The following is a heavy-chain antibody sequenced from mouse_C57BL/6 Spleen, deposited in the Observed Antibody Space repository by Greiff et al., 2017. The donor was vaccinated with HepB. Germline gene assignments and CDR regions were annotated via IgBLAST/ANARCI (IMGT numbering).Heavy chain of an antibody. D-gene: IGHD1-1*01. Sequence: QVQLKQSGAELMKPGASVKLSCKATGYTFTGYWIEWVKQRPGHGLEWIGEILPGSGSTNYNEKFKGKATFTADTSSNTAYMQLSSLTTEDSAIYYCARGGYYYGSSPYSYAMDYWGQGTSVTVSS. CDR1: GYTFTGYW. CDR2: ILPGSGST. J-gene: IGHJ4*01. V-gene: IGHV1-9*01. CDR3: ARGGYYYGSSPYSYAMDY.